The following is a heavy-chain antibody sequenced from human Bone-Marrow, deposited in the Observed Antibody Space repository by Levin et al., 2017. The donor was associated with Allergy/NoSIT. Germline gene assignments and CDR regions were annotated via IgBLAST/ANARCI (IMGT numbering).Heavy chain of an antibody. J-gene: IGHJ4*02. CDR2: VSYDGSIT. D-gene: IGHD3-10*01. CDR3: ARGLIRGILIN. V-gene: IGHV3-30-3*01. Sequence: GESLKISCAASGFDFRMYTMHWVRQAPGKGLEWVALVSYDGSITTYADSVKGRFTISRDHSKNTLFLQMNSLTTEDTAIYFCARGLIRGILINWGQGTPVTVSS. CDR1: GFDFRMYT.